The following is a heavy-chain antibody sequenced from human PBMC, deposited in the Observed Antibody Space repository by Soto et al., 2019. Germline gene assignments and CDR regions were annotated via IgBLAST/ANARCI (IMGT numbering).Heavy chain of an antibody. CDR2: ISYDGSNK. D-gene: IGHD6-6*01. CDR1: GFTFSSYA. CDR3: ARDPSIAARTGYYYYGMDV. J-gene: IGHJ6*02. V-gene: IGHV3-30-3*01. Sequence: GGSLRLSCAASGFTFSSYAMHWVRQAPGKGLEWVAVISYDGSNKYYADSVKGRFTISRDNSKNTLYLQMNSLRAEDTAVYYCARDPSIAARTGYYYYGMDVWGQGTTVTVSS.